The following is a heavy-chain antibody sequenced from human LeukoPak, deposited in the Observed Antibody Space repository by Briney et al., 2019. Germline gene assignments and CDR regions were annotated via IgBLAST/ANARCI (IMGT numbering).Heavy chain of an antibody. D-gene: IGHD5-24*01. CDR3: ARGDGYTYSLDY. Sequence: SETLSLTCTVSGYSISSGYYWGWIRQPPGKGLEWIGSIYHSGSTYYNPSLKSRVTISVDTSKNQFSLKLSSVTAADTAVYYCARGDGYTYSLDYWGQGTLVTVSS. CDR1: GYSISSGYY. CDR2: IYHSGST. V-gene: IGHV4-38-2*02. J-gene: IGHJ4*02.